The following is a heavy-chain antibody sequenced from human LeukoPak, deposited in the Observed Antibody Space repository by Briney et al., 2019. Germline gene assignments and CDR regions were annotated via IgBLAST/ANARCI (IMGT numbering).Heavy chain of an antibody. D-gene: IGHD5-24*01. CDR3: ARVPQRWLPSYYFDY. V-gene: IGHV1-2*02. CDR1: GYTFTGYY. Sequence: GASVKVSCKASGYTFTGYYMHWVRQAPGQGLEWMGWINPNSGDTNYAQKLQGRVTMTRDTSISTAYMELSRLRADDTAVYYCARVPQRWLPSYYFDYWGQGTLVTVSS. CDR2: INPNSGDT. J-gene: IGHJ4*02.